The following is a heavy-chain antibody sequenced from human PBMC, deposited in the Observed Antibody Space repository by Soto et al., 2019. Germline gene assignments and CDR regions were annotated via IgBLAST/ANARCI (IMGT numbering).Heavy chain of an antibody. Sequence: GGSLRLSCAASGFTFSDYAMHWVRQAPGKGLEWVAVVSHDGRNTHYADSVKGRFTISRDSSKNTVSLEMTSLRAEDTAVYYCAKDRITMVRGVDDYYYYGMDVWGQGTTVTVSS. CDR2: VSHDGRNT. CDR3: AKDRITMVRGVDDYYYYGMDV. J-gene: IGHJ6*02. V-gene: IGHV3-30*18. CDR1: GFTFSDYA. D-gene: IGHD3-10*01.